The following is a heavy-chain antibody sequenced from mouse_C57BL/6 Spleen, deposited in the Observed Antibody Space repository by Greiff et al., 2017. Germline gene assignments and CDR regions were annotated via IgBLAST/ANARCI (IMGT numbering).Heavy chain of an antibody. Sequence: EVQLVESGGGLVKPGGSLKLSCAASGFTFSDYGMHWVRQAPEKGLEWVAYISSGSSTIYYADTVKGRFTISRDNAKNNLFLQMTSLRSEDTAMYYCARRVSHYFDYWGQGTTLTVSS. CDR3: ARRVSHYFDY. V-gene: IGHV5-17*01. D-gene: IGHD2-2*01. CDR2: ISSGSSTI. CDR1: GFTFSDYG. J-gene: IGHJ2*01.